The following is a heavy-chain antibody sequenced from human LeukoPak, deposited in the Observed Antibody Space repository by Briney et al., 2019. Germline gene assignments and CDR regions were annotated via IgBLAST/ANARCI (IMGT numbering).Heavy chain of an antibody. Sequence: ASVKVSCKASGYTFTSYGISWVRQAPGQGLEWIGWISAYNGNTNYAQKLQGRVTMTTDTSTSTAYMELRSLRSDDTAVYYCARDRYNYYDSSGYYDYWGQGTLVTVSS. J-gene: IGHJ4*02. D-gene: IGHD3-22*01. CDR2: ISAYNGNT. CDR1: GYTFTSYG. CDR3: ARDRYNYYDSSGYYDY. V-gene: IGHV1-18*01.